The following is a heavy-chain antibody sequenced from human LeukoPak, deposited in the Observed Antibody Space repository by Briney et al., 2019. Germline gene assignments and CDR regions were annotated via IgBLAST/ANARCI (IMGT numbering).Heavy chain of an antibody. J-gene: IGHJ4*02. CDR3: ARGRRYSYFDY. CDR2: IYYSGST. CDR1: GGSISSYY. D-gene: IGHD2-15*01. Sequence: SETLSLTCTVSGGSISSYYWSWIRQPPGKGLEWIGYIYYSGSTNYNPSLKSRVTISVDTSKNQFSLKLSSVTAADTAVYYCARGRRYSYFDYWGQGTLVTVSS. V-gene: IGHV4-59*01.